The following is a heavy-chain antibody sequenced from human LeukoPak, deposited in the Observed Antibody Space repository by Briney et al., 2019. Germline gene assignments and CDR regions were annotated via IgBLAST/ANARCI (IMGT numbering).Heavy chain of an antibody. V-gene: IGHV4-34*01. D-gene: IGHD6-19*01. CDR1: GGSFSGYY. Sequence: SETLSLTCAVYGGSFSGYYWSWIRQPPGKGLEWIGEINHSGSTNYNPSLKSRVTISVDTSKNQFSLKLSSVTAADTAVYYCARQGSSGWYLDYWGQGTLVTVSS. CDR3: ARQGSSGWYLDY. J-gene: IGHJ4*02. CDR2: INHSGST.